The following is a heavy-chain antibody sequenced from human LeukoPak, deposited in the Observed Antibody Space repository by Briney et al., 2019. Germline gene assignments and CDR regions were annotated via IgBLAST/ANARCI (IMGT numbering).Heavy chain of an antibody. CDR1: GFTFSSYA. CDR2: ISYDGSNK. Sequence: GGSLRLSCAASGFTFSSYAMHWVRQAPGKGLEWVAVISYDGSNKYYADSVKGRFTISRDSSKNTLYLQMNSLRAEDTAVYYCAREKPPYCSGGSCYSRGFDYWGQGTLVTVSS. J-gene: IGHJ4*02. V-gene: IGHV3-30*04. D-gene: IGHD2-15*01. CDR3: AREKPPYCSGGSCYSRGFDY.